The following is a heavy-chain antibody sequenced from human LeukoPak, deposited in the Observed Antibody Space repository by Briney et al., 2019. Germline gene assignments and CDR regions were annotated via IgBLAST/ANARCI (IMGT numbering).Heavy chain of an antibody. CDR1: GFTFGDYA. CDR3: TGRPDHGDYYYFDY. D-gene: IGHD4-17*01. J-gene: IGHJ4*02. Sequence: GRSLRLSCTASGFTFGDYAMSWFRQAPGKGLEWVGFIRSKAYGGTTEYAASVKGRFTISRDDSKSIAYLQMNSLITEDTAVYFCTGRPDHGDYYYFDYWGQGTLVTVSS. CDR2: IRSKAYGGTT. V-gene: IGHV3-49*03.